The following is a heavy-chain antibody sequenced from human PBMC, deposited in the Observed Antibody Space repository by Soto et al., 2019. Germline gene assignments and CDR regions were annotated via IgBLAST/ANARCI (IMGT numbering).Heavy chain of an antibody. CDR3: ARGSYQLPFDY. D-gene: IGHD2-2*01. V-gene: IGHV4-61*01. CDR2: IYYSGST. J-gene: IGHJ4*02. CDR1: GGSVSSGSYY. Sequence: PSETLSLTCTVSGGSVSSGSYYWSWIRQPPGKGLEWIGYIYYSGSTNYNPSLKSRVTISVDTSKNQFSLKLSSVTAADTAVYYCARGSYQLPFDYWGQGTLVTVAS.